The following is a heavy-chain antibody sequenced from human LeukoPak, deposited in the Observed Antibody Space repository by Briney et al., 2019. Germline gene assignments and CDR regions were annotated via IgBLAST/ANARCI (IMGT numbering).Heavy chain of an antibody. CDR1: GFTFSSYT. D-gene: IGHD1-26*01. V-gene: IGHV3-21*01. CDR3: VREAPATLFDY. J-gene: IGHJ4*02. Sequence: GGSLRLSCAASGFTFSSYTMNWVRQAPGKGLGWVAAISSSSRDIFYADSVKGRFSISRDNTQNSLSLQMSSLKAEDTAVYYCVREAPATLFDYWGQGTLVTVSS. CDR2: ISSSSRDI.